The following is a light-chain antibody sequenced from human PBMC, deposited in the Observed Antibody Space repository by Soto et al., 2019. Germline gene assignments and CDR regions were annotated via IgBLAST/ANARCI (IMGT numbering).Light chain of an antibody. Sequence: EIVLTQSPGSLSLSPGERATLSCRASQSVSSSYLAWYQQSPGQAPRLLVDGASIRATDIPYRFSGSGSGTDFTLTISRLEPEDFAVYYCQQYCSSPPATFGQGTKLEIK. V-gene: IGKV3-20*01. CDR3: QQYCSSPPAT. CDR2: GAS. J-gene: IGKJ2*01. CDR1: QSVSSSY.